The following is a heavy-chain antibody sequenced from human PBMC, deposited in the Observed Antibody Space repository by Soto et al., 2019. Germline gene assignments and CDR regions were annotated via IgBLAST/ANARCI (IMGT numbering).Heavy chain of an antibody. CDR1: GFTFSDYY. V-gene: IGHV3-11*01. J-gene: IGHJ5*02. CDR3: AREADCSGGSCYSWNWFDP. Sequence: GGSLRLSCAASGFTFSDYYMSWIRQAPGKGLEWVSYISSSGSTIYYADSVKGRFTISRDNAKNSLYLQMNSLRAEDTAVYYCAREADCSGGSCYSWNWFDPWGQGTLVTVSS. D-gene: IGHD2-15*01. CDR2: ISSSGSTI.